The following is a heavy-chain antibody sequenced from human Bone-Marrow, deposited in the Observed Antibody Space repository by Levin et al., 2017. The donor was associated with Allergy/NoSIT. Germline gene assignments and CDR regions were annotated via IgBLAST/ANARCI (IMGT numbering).Heavy chain of an antibody. CDR1: GFTFSSYW. V-gene: IGHV3-74*01. Sequence: GESLKISCAASGFTFSSYWMHWVRQAPGKGLVWVSRINGDGSSTNYADSVKGRFTISRDNAKNTLYLQMNSLRSDNTAVYYCARALIVGATSGGDYWGQGTLVTVSS. CDR3: ARALIVGATSGGDY. CDR2: INGDGSST. D-gene: IGHD1-26*01. J-gene: IGHJ4*02.